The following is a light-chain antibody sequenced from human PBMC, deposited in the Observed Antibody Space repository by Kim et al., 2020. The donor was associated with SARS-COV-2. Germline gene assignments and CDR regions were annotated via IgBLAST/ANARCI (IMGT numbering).Light chain of an antibody. V-gene: IGKV3-11*01. CDR3: QQRSNCAPVP. J-gene: IGKJ4*01. Sequence: SPGERDTLSCGASQSVSNYSAWDTQRPGQAPTLFSYKAPTRVTGIPARFCVAVSGTDITLSLSSLEPEDISKYYCQQRSNCAPVPSGGGTKVEIK. CDR2: KAP. CDR1: QSVSNY.